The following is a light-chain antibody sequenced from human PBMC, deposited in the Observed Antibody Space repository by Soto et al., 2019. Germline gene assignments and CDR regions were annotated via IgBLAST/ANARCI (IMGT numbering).Light chain of an antibody. CDR2: NNN. CDR1: SSNIGTNA. CDR3: AAWDDSLNGYV. J-gene: IGLJ1*01. Sequence: QSVLTQPPSASGTPGQRVTISCSGGSSNIGTNAVNWYQQLPGTAPKLLIYNNNQRPSGVPDRFSGSKSSTSASLAICGLQSEDEAEYYCAAWDDSLNGYVFGTWTKLTVL. V-gene: IGLV1-44*01.